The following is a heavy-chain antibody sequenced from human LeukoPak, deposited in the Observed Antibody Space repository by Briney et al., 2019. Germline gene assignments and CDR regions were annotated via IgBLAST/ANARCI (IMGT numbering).Heavy chain of an antibody. Sequence: KTSETLSLTCTVSGGSISSSSYYWGWIRQPPGKGLEWIGEINHSGSTNYNPSLKSRVTISVDASKNQFSLKLSSVTAADTAVYYCARDFWYSSRWRFDIWGQGTMVSVSS. CDR1: GGSISSSSYY. D-gene: IGHD6-13*01. CDR3: ARDFWYSSRWRFDI. J-gene: IGHJ3*02. CDR2: INHSGST. V-gene: IGHV4-39*07.